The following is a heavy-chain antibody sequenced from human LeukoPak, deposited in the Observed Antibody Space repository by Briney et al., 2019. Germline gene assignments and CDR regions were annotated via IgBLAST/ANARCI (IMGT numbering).Heavy chain of an antibody. D-gene: IGHD3-22*01. J-gene: IGHJ4*02. CDR1: GFTFHDYA. Sequence: PGGSLRLSCAASGFTFHDYAMHWVRQAPRKGLEWVSAISGSGGSTYYADSVKGRFTISRDNSKNTLYLQMNSLRAEDTAVYYCAKDRSITMIVVVIRDFDYWGQGTLVTVSS. CDR3: AKDRSITMIVVVIRDFDY. V-gene: IGHV3-23*01. CDR2: ISGSGGST.